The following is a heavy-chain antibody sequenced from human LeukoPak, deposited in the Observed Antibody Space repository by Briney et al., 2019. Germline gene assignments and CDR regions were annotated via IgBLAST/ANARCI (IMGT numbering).Heavy chain of an antibody. CDR2: ISYDGNLR. D-gene: IGHD6-19*01. J-gene: IGHJ4*02. CDR1: GFKFSNYA. CDR3: ARERKQWLVRLRPYYFDY. V-gene: IGHV3-30*03. Sequence: PGGSLRLSCAASGFKFSNYAMHWVRQAPGKGLEWVAVISYDGNLRHYGDSVQGRFTISRDNAKNTLYLQMNSLRAEDTAVYYCARERKQWLVRLRPYYFDYWGQGTLVTVSS.